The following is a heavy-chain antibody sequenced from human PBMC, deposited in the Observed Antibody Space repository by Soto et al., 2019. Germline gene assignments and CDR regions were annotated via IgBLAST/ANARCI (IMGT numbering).Heavy chain of an antibody. CDR2: INTGSGNT. Sequence: QVQLVQSGAEEKQPGASVKISCKASGYSFTSYAMHWVRQAPGQSLEWMGWINTGSGNTRSSQKFQGRVTIISDTSASTAHMELSSLTCEDTAVYYCARCLAPYYFDYWGQGALVTVSS. CDR3: ARCLAPYYFDY. CDR1: GYSFTSYA. V-gene: IGHV1-3*04. J-gene: IGHJ4*02. D-gene: IGHD3-16*01.